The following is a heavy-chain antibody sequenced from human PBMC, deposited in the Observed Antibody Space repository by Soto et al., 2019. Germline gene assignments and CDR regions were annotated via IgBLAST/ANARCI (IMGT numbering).Heavy chain of an antibody. CDR3: AREPVQYYYYMDV. V-gene: IGHV3-48*01. Sequence: GGSLRLSCAASGFTLSSYSMNWVRQAPGKGLEWVSYISSSSSTIYYADSVKGRFTISRDNAKNSLYLQMNSLRAEDTAVYYCAREPVQYYYYMDVWGKGTTVTVSS. J-gene: IGHJ6*03. D-gene: IGHD1-1*01. CDR1: GFTLSSYS. CDR2: ISSSSSTI.